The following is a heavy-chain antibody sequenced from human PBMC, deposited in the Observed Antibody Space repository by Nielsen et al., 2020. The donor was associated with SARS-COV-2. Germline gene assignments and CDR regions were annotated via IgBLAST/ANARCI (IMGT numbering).Heavy chain of an antibody. J-gene: IGHJ6*02. Sequence: WVRQAPGQGLEWMGGIIPIFGTANYAQKFQGGVTITADESTSTAYMELSSLRSEDTAVYYCARDKNDDILTGWLYYYYGMDVWGQGTTVTVSS. D-gene: IGHD3-9*01. V-gene: IGHV1-69*01. CDR3: ARDKNDDILTGWLYYYYGMDV. CDR2: IIPIFGTA.